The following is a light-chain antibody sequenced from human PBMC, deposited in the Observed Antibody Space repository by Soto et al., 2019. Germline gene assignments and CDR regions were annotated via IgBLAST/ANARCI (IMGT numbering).Light chain of an antibody. J-gene: IGKJ2*01. Sequence: EIVLTQSPGTLSLSPGERATLSCRASQSVSSSYLAWYQQKRDQAPRLLIYGASSRATGIPDRFSGSGSGTDFTLTISRLEPADFAVYYCQQYGSSQYTFGQGTKLEIK. CDR1: QSVSSSY. V-gene: IGKV3-20*01. CDR3: QQYGSSQYT. CDR2: GAS.